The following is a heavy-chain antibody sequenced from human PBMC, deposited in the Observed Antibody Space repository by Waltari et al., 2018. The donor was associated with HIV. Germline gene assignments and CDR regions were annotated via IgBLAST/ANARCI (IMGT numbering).Heavy chain of an antibody. CDR1: GSVFGSHW. CDR3: VKDVAVTHYGVYYSGLDV. J-gene: IGHJ6*02. Sequence: VESGGHVVPPGGSLRLSCTASGSVFGSHWLSWVLQSPRGGLFWVSRIDNDGRVIKYANSVKGRFTLSRDNTKEMLFLEMKSLRSEDSGIYYCVKDVAVTHYGVYYSGLDVWGQGTTVTV. CDR2: IDNDGRVI. V-gene: IGHV3-74*03. D-gene: IGHD2-8*01.